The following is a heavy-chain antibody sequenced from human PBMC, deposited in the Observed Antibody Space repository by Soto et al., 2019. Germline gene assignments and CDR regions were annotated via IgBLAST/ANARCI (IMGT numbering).Heavy chain of an antibody. CDR2: ISYDGSNK. J-gene: IGHJ4*02. Sequence: QVQLVESGGGVVQPGRSLRLSCAASGFTFSSYGMHWVRQAPGKGLEWVAVISYDGSNKYYADSVKGRFTISRDNSKNTLYLQMNSLRAEDTAVYYCANGDYSNGVDYWGQGTLVTVSS. D-gene: IGHD4-4*01. CDR1: GFTFSSYG. CDR3: ANGDYSNGVDY. V-gene: IGHV3-30*18.